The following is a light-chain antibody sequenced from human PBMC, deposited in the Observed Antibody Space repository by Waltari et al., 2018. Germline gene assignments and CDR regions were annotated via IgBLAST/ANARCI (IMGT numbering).Light chain of an antibody. CDR1: TGVSRG. V-gene: IGKV3-20*01. Sequence: SCRASTGVSRGLAWYQQKPGQPPRLLIYGASSRANGIPDRFSGSGSGTDFSLTISRLGPEDSAVYYCQKYGTLPATFGQGTKVEVK. CDR3: QKYGTLPAT. J-gene: IGKJ1*01. CDR2: GAS.